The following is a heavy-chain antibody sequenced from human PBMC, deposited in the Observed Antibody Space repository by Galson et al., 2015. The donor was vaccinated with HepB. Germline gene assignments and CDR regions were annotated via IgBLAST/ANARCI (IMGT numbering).Heavy chain of an antibody. D-gene: IGHD3-10*01. J-gene: IGHJ6*03. CDR2: INPNSGGT. CDR3: AFNYYGSAYYYYYMDV. CDR1: GYTFTGYY. V-gene: IGHV1-2*06. Sequence: SVKVSCKASGYTFTGYYMHWVRQAPGQGLEWMGRINPNSGGTNYAQKFQGRVTMTRDTSISTAYMELSRLRSDDTAVYYCAFNYYGSAYYYYYMDVWGKGTTVTVSS.